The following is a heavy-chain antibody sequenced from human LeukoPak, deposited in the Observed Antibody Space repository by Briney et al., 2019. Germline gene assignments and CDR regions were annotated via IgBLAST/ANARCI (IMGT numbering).Heavy chain of an antibody. CDR1: GFTFSSYA. CDR2: ISYDGSNK. Sequence: GRSLRLSCAASGFTFSSYAMHWVRQAPGKGLEWVAVISYDGSNKYYADSVKGRFTISRDNSKNTLYLQMNSLRAEDTAVYYCAKDPFYYDSSGYYWGNYFDYWGQGTLVTVSS. CDR3: AKDPFYYDSSGYYWGNYFDY. J-gene: IGHJ4*02. D-gene: IGHD3-22*01. V-gene: IGHV3-30-3*01.